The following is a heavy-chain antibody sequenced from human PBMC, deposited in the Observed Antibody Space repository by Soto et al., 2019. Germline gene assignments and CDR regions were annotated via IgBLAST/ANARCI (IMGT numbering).Heavy chain of an antibody. J-gene: IGHJ4*02. CDR3: GRLEALATIAYSCDY. CDR1: GGSMRSSKG. CDR2: VYYSGST. D-gene: IGHD1-1*01. Sequence: SETLSLTCAVCGGSMRSSKGGGWVSQPPGKGLEWIGSVYYSGSTYYNPSLESRVTISVDKSKNQFSLKLMSLSAADTAVYFCGRLEALATIAYSCDYWGQGALVT. V-gene: IGHV4-39*01.